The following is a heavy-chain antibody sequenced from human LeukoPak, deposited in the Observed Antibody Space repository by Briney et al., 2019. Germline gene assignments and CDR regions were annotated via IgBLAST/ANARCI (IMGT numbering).Heavy chain of an antibody. V-gene: IGHV4-59*01. D-gene: IGHD3/OR15-3a*01. Sequence: SETLSLTCTVSGASINNYYGNWIRQPPGKGLEWLGYISYSGSTNYSPSLRSRVSMSLDTSKNQSSLRLNSVTAADTAVYYCATAMDWGSRWYFDLWGRGTLVTVSS. CDR2: ISYSGST. CDR1: GASINNYY. CDR3: ATAMDWGSRWYFDL. J-gene: IGHJ2*01.